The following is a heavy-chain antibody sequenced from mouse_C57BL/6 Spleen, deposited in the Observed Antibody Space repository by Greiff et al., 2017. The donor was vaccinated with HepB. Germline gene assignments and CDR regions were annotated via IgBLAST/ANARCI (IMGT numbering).Heavy chain of an antibody. CDR3: ARGRIRITTVVEAMDY. Sequence: QVQLQQPGTELVKPGASVKLSCKASGYTFTSYWMHWVKQRPGQGLEWIGNINPSNGGTNYNEKFKSKATLTVDKSSSTAYMQLSSLTSEDSAVYYCARGRIRITTVVEAMDYWGQGTSVTVSS. J-gene: IGHJ4*01. V-gene: IGHV1-53*01. CDR1: GYTFTSYW. CDR2: INPSNGGT. D-gene: IGHD1-1*01.